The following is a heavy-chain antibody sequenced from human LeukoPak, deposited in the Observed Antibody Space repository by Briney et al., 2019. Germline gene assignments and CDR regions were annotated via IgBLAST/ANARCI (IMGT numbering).Heavy chain of an antibody. D-gene: IGHD3-22*01. V-gene: IGHV3-13*01. CDR1: GFTFSSYD. CDR2: IGTAGDT. CDR3: VKQNYYDSSGYSFDY. Sequence: PGGSLRLSCAASGFTFSSYDMHWVRQATGKGLEWVSAIGTAGDTYYPGSVKGRFTISRENAKNSLYLQMNSLRAGDTAVYYCVKQNYYDSSGYSFDYWGQGTLVTVSS. J-gene: IGHJ4*02.